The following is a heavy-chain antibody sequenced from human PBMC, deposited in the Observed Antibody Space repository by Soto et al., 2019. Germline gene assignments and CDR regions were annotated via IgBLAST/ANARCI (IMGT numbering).Heavy chain of an antibody. V-gene: IGHV4-31*03. J-gene: IGHJ4*02. Sequence: PSETLSLTCTVSGGSISSGGYYWSWIRQHPGKGLEWIGYIYYSGSTYYNTSLKNRVNISVDTSKNQFSLKLSSVTAADTAVYYCARGSVVAATLFDYWGQGTLVTVSS. D-gene: IGHD2-15*01. CDR3: ARGSVVAATLFDY. CDR1: GGSISSGGYY. CDR2: IYYSGST.